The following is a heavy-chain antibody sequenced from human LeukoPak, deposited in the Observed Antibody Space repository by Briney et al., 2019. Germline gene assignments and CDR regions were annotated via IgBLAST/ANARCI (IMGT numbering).Heavy chain of an antibody. D-gene: IGHD6-19*01. J-gene: IGHJ4*02. Sequence: GGSLRLSCAASGFTFSSYAMSWVRQAPGKGLEWVSAISGSGGSTYYADSVKGRFTISRDNSKNTLYLQMNSLRAEDTAVYYCAKNPFNGVVYSSGSDYWGQGTLVTVSS. CDR2: ISGSGGST. V-gene: IGHV3-23*01. CDR1: GFTFSSYA. CDR3: AKNPFNGVVYSSGSDY.